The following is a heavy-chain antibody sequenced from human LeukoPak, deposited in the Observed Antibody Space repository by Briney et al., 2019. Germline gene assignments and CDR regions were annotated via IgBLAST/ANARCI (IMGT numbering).Heavy chain of an antibody. D-gene: IGHD6-13*01. J-gene: IGHJ4*02. Sequence: GASVKVSCKASGGTFTSYAISWVRQAPGQGLEWMGGIIPIFGTANYAQKFQGRVTITTDESTSTAYMELSSLRSEDTAVYYCARVRDSSIWYYFDYGGQGTLVTVSS. V-gene: IGHV1-69*05. CDR3: ARVRDSSIWYYFDY. CDR1: GGTFTSYA. CDR2: IIPIFGTA.